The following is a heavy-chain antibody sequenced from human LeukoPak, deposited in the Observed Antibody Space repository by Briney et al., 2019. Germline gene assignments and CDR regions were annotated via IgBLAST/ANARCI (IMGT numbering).Heavy chain of an antibody. CDR3: ARDHRGSGSRYYYYYMDV. Sequence: GGSLRLSCAASGFTFSSYWMSWVRQAPGKGLEWVANIKQDGSEKYYVDSVKGRFTISRDNAKNTLYLQMNSLRAEDTAVYYCARDHRGSGSRYYYYYMDVWGKGTTVTISS. CDR1: GFTFSSYW. V-gene: IGHV3-7*01. J-gene: IGHJ6*03. CDR2: IKQDGSEK. D-gene: IGHD3-10*01.